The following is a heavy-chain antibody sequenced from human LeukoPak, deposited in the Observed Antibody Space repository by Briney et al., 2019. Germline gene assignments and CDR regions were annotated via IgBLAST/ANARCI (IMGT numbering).Heavy chain of an antibody. CDR1: GFTFSSYE. CDR3: ARDAGGRTQREGWFDP. CDR2: ISSSGSTI. V-gene: IGHV3-48*03. D-gene: IGHD2-15*01. J-gene: IGHJ5*02. Sequence: EGSLRLSCAASGFTFSSYEMNWVRQAPGKGLEWVSYISSSGSTIYYADSVKGRFTISRDNAKNSLYLQMNSLRVEDTAIYYCARDAGGRTQREGWFDPWGQGTLVTVSS.